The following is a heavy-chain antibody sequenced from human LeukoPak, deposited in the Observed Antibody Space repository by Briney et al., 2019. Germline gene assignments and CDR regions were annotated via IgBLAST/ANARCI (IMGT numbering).Heavy chain of an antibody. J-gene: IGHJ1*01. CDR1: GFTFSSYG. V-gene: IGHV3-33*01. CDR3: ARDPQIGAEYFQH. D-gene: IGHD2/OR15-2a*01. CDR2: IWYDGSNK. Sequence: GRSLRLYCAASGFTFSSYGMHWVRQAPGKGLEWVAVIWYDGSNKYYADSVKGRFTISRDNSKNTLYLQMNSLRAEDTAVYYCARDPQIGAEYFQHWGQGTLVTVSS.